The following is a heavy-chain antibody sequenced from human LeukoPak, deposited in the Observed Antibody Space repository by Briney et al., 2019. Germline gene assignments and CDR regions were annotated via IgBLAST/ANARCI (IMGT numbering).Heavy chain of an antibody. D-gene: IGHD3-22*01. J-gene: IGHJ4*02. Sequence: SETLSLTCAVYGGSFSGYYWSWIRQPPGKGLEWIGEINHSGSTNYNPSLKSRVTISVDTSKSQFSLKLSSVTAADTAVYYCARPRRYYYDSSGQEFNYWGQGTLVTVSS. CDR2: INHSGST. CDR3: ARPRRYYYDSSGQEFNY. V-gene: IGHV4-34*01. CDR1: GGSFSGYY.